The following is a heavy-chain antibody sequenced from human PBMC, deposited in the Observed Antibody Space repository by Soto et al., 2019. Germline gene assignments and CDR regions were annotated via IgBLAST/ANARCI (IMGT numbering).Heavy chain of an antibody. J-gene: IGHJ4*02. D-gene: IGHD3-22*01. CDR3: ARTGSSSGSP. CDR2: ISYDGSNK. Sequence: GGSLRLSCAASGFTFSSYAMHWVRQAPGKGLEWVAVISYDGSNKYYADSVKGRFTISRDNSKNTLYLQMNSLRAEDTAVYYCARTGSSSGSPWGQGNLVTVSS. V-gene: IGHV3-30-3*01. CDR1: GFTFSSYA.